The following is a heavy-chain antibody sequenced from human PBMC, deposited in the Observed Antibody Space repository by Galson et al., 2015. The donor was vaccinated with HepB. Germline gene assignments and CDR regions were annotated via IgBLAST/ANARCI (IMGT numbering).Heavy chain of an antibody. CDR2: INSGSPI. V-gene: IGHV3-11*01. J-gene: IGHJ4*02. CDR3: ARLGHGSSWYVDS. Sequence: SLRLSCAASGFSFSDFYMSWIRQAPGKGLEWVSFINSGSPIYYADSVKGRFTISRDNAKNSLYLQVNSLRAEDTAMYYCARLGHGSSWYVDSWGQGTLVTVSS. CDR1: GFSFSDFY. D-gene: IGHD6-13*01.